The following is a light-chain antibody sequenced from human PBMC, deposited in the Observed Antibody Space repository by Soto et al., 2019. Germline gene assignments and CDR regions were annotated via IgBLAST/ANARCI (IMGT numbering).Light chain of an antibody. Sequence: QSALTQPRSVSGSPGQSVTISCTGTSSDIGYYNYVSWYQQYPGKAPKLMIYDVSKWPSGVPDRFSGSKSGNTASLTISGLQAEDEADYYCCSYAGTYTLVFGGGTKVTVL. CDR1: SSDIGYYNY. J-gene: IGLJ2*01. CDR3: CSYAGTYTLV. CDR2: DVS. V-gene: IGLV2-11*01.